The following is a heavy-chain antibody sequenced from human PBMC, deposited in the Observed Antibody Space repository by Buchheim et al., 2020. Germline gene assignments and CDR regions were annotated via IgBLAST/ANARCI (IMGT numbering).Heavy chain of an antibody. CDR3: ARELYSYHSSGYYYSHYGMDV. V-gene: IGHV4-31*03. CDR1: GGSIRGGSYY. D-gene: IGHD3-22*01. Sequence: QVQLQESGPGLVKPSQTLSLTCTVSGGSIRGGSYYWTWIRQHPGKGLEWIGYIHYSGTTYYKPSLKSRLTMSVDTSKNQFSLQMNSVTAADTAVYYCARELYSYHSSGYYYSHYGMDVWGQGTT. J-gene: IGHJ6*02. CDR2: IHYSGTT.